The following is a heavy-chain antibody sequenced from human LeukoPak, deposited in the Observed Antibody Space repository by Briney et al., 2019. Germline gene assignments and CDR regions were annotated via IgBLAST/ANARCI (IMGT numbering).Heavy chain of an antibody. CDR3: ARDVLGWLTTGGMDV. CDR2: IYSGGST. Sequence: GGSLRLSCAASGFTVSSNYMSWVRQAPGKGLEWVSVIYSGGSTYYADSVKGRFTISRDNSKNTLYLQMNSLRAEDTAVYYCARDVLGWLTTGGMDVWGQGTPVTVSS. J-gene: IGHJ6*02. V-gene: IGHV3-66*01. D-gene: IGHD6-19*01. CDR1: GFTVSSNY.